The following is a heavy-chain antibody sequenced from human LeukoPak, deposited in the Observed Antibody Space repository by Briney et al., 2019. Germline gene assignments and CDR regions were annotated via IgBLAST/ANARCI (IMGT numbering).Heavy chain of an antibody. V-gene: IGHV3-23*01. D-gene: IGHD3-22*01. Sequence: GGSLRLSCAASGFTFTNYDMTWVRQAPGKGLEWVSIISDSGGSTYYADSVKGRFTISRDNSKNTLYLQMNSLRAEDTAVYYCAKSYYYDSSGWYYGMDVWGQGTTVTVSS. CDR2: ISDSGGST. CDR1: GFTFTNYD. J-gene: IGHJ6*02. CDR3: AKSYYYDSSGWYYGMDV.